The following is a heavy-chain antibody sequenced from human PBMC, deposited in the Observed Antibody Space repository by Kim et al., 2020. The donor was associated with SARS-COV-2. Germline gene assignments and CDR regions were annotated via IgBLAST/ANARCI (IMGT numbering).Heavy chain of an antibody. V-gene: IGHV1-8*01. CDR1: GYTFTSYD. J-gene: IGHJ4*02. CDR3: ARGRSLGRKETTICGVVTPPYYFDY. CDR2: MNPNRGNT. D-gene: IGHD3-3*01. Sequence: ASVKVSCKASGYTFTSYDINWVRQATGQGLEWMGWMNPNRGNTGDAQKLQGRVTMTRNTSISTAYMELSSLRSEDTSVYYCARGRSLGRKETTICGVVTPPYYFDYWGQGTLVTVSS.